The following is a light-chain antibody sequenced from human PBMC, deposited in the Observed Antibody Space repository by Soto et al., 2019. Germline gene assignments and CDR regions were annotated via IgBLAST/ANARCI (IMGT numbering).Light chain of an antibody. CDR1: SGHSSYA. Sequence: QTVVTQSPSASASLGASVKLTCTLSSGHSSYAIAWHQQQPEKGPRYLMKVNRDGSHSKGDGIPDRFSGSSSGAERYLTISSLQSEDEADYYCQTWGTGIHVVFGGGTKLTVL. J-gene: IGLJ2*01. CDR3: QTWGTGIHVV. V-gene: IGLV4-69*01. CDR2: VNRDGSH.